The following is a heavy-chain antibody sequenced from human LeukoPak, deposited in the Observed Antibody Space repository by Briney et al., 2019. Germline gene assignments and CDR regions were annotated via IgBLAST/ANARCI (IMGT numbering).Heavy chain of an antibody. Sequence: GGSLRLSCAASGFTFSSYGMHWVRQAPGKGLEWMAVISYDGSNKGYADSVKGRFTLSRDNSKNTLYLHMNSLRAEDTAVYYCAKQLSSMEYYFDYWGQGTLVTVSS. CDR2: ISYDGSNK. J-gene: IGHJ4*02. CDR1: GFTFSSYG. V-gene: IGHV3-30*18. D-gene: IGHD2-2*01. CDR3: AKQLSSMEYYFDY.